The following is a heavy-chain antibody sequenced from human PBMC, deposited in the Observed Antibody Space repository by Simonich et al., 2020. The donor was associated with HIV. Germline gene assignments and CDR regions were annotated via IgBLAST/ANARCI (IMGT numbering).Heavy chain of an antibody. Sequence: EYGGGLVKPSETLSLTCTVSGYSISRGYYWGWIRQPPGKGLEWIGSMLHGGSTSSGVTYYNPSLKSRVTISVDTSKNQFSLKVSSVTAADTAVYYCARLQSLGGNSDDDYWSQGTLVIVSS. D-gene: IGHD2-21*02. J-gene: IGHJ4*02. CDR3: ARLQSLGGNSDDDY. CDR1: GYSISRGYY. CDR2: MLHGGSTSSGVT. V-gene: IGHV4-38-2*02.